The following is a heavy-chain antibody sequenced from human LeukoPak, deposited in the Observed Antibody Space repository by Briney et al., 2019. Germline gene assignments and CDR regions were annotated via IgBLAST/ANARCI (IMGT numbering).Heavy chain of an antibody. CDR2: ISGSGGST. Sequence: GGSLRLSCAASGFTFSSYAMSWVRQAPGKGLEWVSLISGSGGSTYYADSVKGRFTISGDNSKNTLYLQMNSLRAEDTAVYYCANNYGDYSFDYWGQGTLVTVSS. J-gene: IGHJ4*02. V-gene: IGHV3-23*01. D-gene: IGHD4-17*01. CDR1: GFTFSSYA. CDR3: ANNYGDYSFDY.